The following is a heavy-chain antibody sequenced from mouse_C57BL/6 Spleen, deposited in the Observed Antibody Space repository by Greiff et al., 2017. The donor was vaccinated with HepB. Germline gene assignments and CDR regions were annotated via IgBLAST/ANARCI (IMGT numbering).Heavy chain of an antibody. CDR2: INPSSGYT. CDR3: ARLGLGRDY. Sequence: QVQLQQSGAELAKPGASVKLSCKASGYTFTSYWMHWVKQRPGQGLEWIGYINPSSGYTKYNQKFKDKATLTAVKSSSTAYMQLSSLTYEDSAVYYCARLGLGRDYWGQGTTLTVSS. CDR1: GYTFTSYW. V-gene: IGHV1-7*01. J-gene: IGHJ2*01. D-gene: IGHD3-3*01.